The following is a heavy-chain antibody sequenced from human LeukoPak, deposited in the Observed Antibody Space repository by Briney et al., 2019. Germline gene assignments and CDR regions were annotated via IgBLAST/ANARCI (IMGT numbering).Heavy chain of an antibody. Sequence: GGSLRLSCAASGSTVSSNYMSWVRQAPGKGLEWVSVICSGGSTYYADSVKGRFTISRDNSKNTLYLQMNSLRAEDTAVYYCARVRKTTPSWFDPWGQGTLVTVSS. CDR3: ARVRKTTPSWFDP. V-gene: IGHV3-66*01. CDR2: ICSGGST. CDR1: GSTVSSNY. D-gene: IGHD1-7*01. J-gene: IGHJ5*02.